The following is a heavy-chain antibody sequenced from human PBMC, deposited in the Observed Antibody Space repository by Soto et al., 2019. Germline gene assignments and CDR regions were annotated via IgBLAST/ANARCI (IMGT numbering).Heavy chain of an antibody. CDR3: ARDSLGRSSSSHFDY. CDR2: ISSSSSYI. CDR1: GFTFSSYS. J-gene: IGHJ4*02. V-gene: IGHV3-21*01. D-gene: IGHD6-13*01. Sequence: EVQLVESGGGLVKPGGSLRLSCAASGFTFSSYSMNWVRQAPGKGLDWFSSISSSSSYIYYADSVKGRFTISRDNAKNSLSLQMNSLRAEDTAVYYCARDSLGRSSSSHFDYWGQGTLVTVSS.